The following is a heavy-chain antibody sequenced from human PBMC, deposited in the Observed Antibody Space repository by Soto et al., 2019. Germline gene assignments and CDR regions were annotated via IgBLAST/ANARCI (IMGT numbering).Heavy chain of an antibody. CDR2: IYQAKSA. D-gene: IGHD3-16*02. CDR1: GGSVTSGGHS. CDR3: ARRDTRLGELSHDF. V-gene: IGHV4-30-2*01. Sequence: SETLSLTCVVSGGSVTSGGHSWSWIRQPPGKGLEWLGSIYQAKSAYYNPSLRSRVAISVDRSNNQVSLRVTSVTAADTAVYYCARRDTRLGELSHDFWGQGTLVTVSS. J-gene: IGHJ4*02.